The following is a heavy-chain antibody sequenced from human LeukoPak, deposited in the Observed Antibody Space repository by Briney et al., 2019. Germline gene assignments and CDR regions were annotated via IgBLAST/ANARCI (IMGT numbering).Heavy chain of an antibody. CDR2: INHSGRT. J-gene: IGHJ4*02. Sequence: PSETLSLTCAVYGGSFSGYYWSWIRQPPGKGLEWIGAINHSGRTNYNPSLKSRVTISVDTSKNQFSRKLSSVTAADTAVYYWARFVPPSDTAMVKGVFDYCGQGTLVTVSS. CDR1: GGSFSGYY. V-gene: IGHV4-34*01. CDR3: ARFVPPSDTAMVKGVFDY. D-gene: IGHD5-18*01.